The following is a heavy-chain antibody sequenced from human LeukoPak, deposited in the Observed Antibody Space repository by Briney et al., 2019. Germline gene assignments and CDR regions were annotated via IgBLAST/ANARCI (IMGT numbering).Heavy chain of an antibody. D-gene: IGHD4/OR15-4a*01. CDR2: ISFDGNNV. V-gene: IGHV3-30-3*01. J-gene: IGHJ4*02. CDR1: GFTFSTCA. Sequence: AGGSLRLSCAASGFTFSTCAMHWVRQAPDMGLEWLAMISFDGNNVNHADSVKGRFTISRDNSKNTLYLQMNSLRPEDTALYYCARDPHGGNYEIDYWGQGTLVTVSS. CDR3: ARDPHGGNYEIDY.